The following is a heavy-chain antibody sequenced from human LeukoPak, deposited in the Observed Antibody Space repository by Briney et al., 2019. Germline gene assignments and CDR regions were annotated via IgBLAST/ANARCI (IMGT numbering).Heavy chain of an antibody. CDR2: TSGSGGST. Sequence: GGSLRLSCAASGFTFSSYAMSWVRQAPGKGLEWVSATSGSGGSTYYADSVKGRFTISRDNSKNTLYLQMNSPRAEDTAVYYCAKDLAWIQLVWGQGTLVTVSS. D-gene: IGHD5-18*01. CDR1: GFTFSSYA. J-gene: IGHJ4*02. CDR3: AKDLAWIQLV. V-gene: IGHV3-23*01.